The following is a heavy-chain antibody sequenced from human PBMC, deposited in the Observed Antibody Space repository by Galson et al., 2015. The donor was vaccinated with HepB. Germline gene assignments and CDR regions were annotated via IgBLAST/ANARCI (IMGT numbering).Heavy chain of an antibody. CDR3: ARDRDSSGWYGWGFDY. CDR1: GFTFSSYA. CDR2: ISYDGSNK. J-gene: IGHJ3*01. D-gene: IGHD6-19*01. Sequence: SLRLSCAASGFTFSSYAMHWVRQAPGKGLEWVAVISYDGSNKYYADFVKGRFTISRDNSKNTLYLQMNSLRAEDTAVYYCARDRDSSGWYGWGFDYWGQGTMVTVSS. V-gene: IGHV3-30-3*01.